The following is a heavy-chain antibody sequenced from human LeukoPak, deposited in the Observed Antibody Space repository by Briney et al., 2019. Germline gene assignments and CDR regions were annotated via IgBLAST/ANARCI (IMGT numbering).Heavy chain of an antibody. CDR1: GYTFTSYS. CDR3: ARLITHYDAFDI. J-gene: IGHJ3*02. CDR2: ISAYNGNT. D-gene: IGHD3-16*01. Sequence: ASVKVSCKASGYTFTSYSISWVRQAPGQGLEWMGWISAYNGNTNYAQKLQGRVTMTTDTSTSTAYMELRSLRSDDTAVYYCARLITHYDAFDIWGQGTMVTVSS. V-gene: IGHV1-18*01.